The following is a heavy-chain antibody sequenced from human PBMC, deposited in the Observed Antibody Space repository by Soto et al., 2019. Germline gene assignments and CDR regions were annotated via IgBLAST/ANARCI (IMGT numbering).Heavy chain of an antibody. D-gene: IGHD3-22*01. CDR3: AKRVGDTMIVVADYGMDV. CDR1: GFTFSSYG. V-gene: IGHV3-30*18. Sequence: GGSLRLSCAASGFTFSSYGMHWVRQAPGKGLEWVAVISYDGSNKYYADSVKGRFTISRDNSKNTLYLQMNSLRAEDTAVYYCAKRVGDTMIVVADYGMDVWGQGTTVTVSS. J-gene: IGHJ6*02. CDR2: ISYDGSNK.